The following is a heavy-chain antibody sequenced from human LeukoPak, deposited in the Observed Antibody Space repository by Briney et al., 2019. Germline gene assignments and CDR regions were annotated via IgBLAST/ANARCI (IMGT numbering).Heavy chain of an antibody. CDR2: ISSSSSYI. CDR1: GFTFSSYS. CDR3: ARDFEYYYDSSGNFDY. Sequence: GGSLRLSCAASGFTFSSYSMNWVRQAPGKGLEWVSSISSSSSYIYYADSVKGRFTISRDNSKNTLYLQMNSLRAEDTAVYYCARDFEYYYDSSGNFDYWGQGTLVTVSS. D-gene: IGHD3-22*01. V-gene: IGHV3-21*01. J-gene: IGHJ4*02.